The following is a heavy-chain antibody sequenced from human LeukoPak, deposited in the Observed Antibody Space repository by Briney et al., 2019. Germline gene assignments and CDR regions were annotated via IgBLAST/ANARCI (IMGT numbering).Heavy chain of an antibody. CDR3: VRESAHCGGDRYSPRGDY. J-gene: IGHJ4*02. CDR1: GFTFSSFW. D-gene: IGHD2-21*02. Sequence: PGGSLRLSXAASGFTFSSFWMHWVCQTPGKGLVWVSRINGDGSSIKYADSVKGRFTMSRDNAKNTLFLQMNSLRAEDTALYYCVRESAHCGGDRYSPRGDYWGQGTLVTVSS. V-gene: IGHV3-74*03. CDR2: INGDGSSI.